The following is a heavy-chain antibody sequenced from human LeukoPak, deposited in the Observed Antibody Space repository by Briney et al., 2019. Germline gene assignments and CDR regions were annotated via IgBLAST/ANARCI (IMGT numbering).Heavy chain of an antibody. Sequence: SVKVSCEASGGTFSSYAISWVRQAPGQGLEWMGRITPIFGTANYAQKFQGRVTITTDESTSTAYMELSSLRSEDTAVYYCASLGPYFDYWGQGTLVTVSS. CDR2: ITPIFGTA. J-gene: IGHJ4*02. V-gene: IGHV1-69*05. D-gene: IGHD7-27*01. CDR1: GGTFSSYA. CDR3: ASLGPYFDY.